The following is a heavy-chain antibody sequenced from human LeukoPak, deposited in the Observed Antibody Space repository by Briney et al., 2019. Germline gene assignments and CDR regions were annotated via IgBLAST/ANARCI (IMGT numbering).Heavy chain of an antibody. CDR2: IWYDGSNK. V-gene: IGHV3-33*08. J-gene: IGHJ4*02. Sequence: GGSLRLSCAASGFTFSSYAMHWVRQAPGKGLEWVAVIWYDGSNKYYADSVKGRFTISRDNSKNTLYLQMNSLRAEETAVYYCARDPTMIHNSFDYWGQGTLVTVSS. D-gene: IGHD3-22*01. CDR3: ARDPTMIHNSFDY. CDR1: GFTFSSYA.